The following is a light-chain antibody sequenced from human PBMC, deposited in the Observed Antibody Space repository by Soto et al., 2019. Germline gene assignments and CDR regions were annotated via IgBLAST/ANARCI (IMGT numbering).Light chain of an antibody. CDR2: ATS. J-gene: IGKJ1*01. Sequence: EIVLTQSPGTLSLSPGERATLSCRASQSVDSTYLAWYQQKPDQSPRLLIYATSTRAAGIPDRFSGSGSGTDFTLTISRLEPEDFAVYYCQQYLTSPKTFGQGTKVDIK. CDR3: QQYLTSPKT. V-gene: IGKV3-20*01. CDR1: QSVDSTY.